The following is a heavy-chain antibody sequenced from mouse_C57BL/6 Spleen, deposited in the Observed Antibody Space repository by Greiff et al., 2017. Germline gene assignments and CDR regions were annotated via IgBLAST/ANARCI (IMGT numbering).Heavy chain of an antibody. Sequence: VQLKESGAELVKPGASVKISCKASGYAFSSYWMNWVKQRPGKGLEWIGQIYPGDGDTNYNGKFKGKATLTADKSSSTAYMQLSSLTSEDSAVYFCARGGDGYYKDYWGQGTTLTVSS. CDR3: ARGGDGYYKDY. J-gene: IGHJ2*01. CDR2: IYPGDGDT. CDR1: GYAFSSYW. D-gene: IGHD2-3*01. V-gene: IGHV1-80*01.